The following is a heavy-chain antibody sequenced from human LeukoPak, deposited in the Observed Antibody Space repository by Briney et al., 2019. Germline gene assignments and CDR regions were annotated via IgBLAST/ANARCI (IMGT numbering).Heavy chain of an antibody. V-gene: IGHV4-59*08. D-gene: IGHD3-22*01. CDR2: LYSSGST. J-gene: IGHJ4*02. CDR3: ARHYYDRSDSYSFDY. CDR1: GGSISGYY. Sequence: PSETLSLTCTVSGGSISGYYWSWVRQPPGKGLEWIGYLYSSGSTNYNPSLKSRGTISLDTSENHFSLKLRSATAADTAVYYCARHYYDRSDSYSFDYWGQGTLVTVSS.